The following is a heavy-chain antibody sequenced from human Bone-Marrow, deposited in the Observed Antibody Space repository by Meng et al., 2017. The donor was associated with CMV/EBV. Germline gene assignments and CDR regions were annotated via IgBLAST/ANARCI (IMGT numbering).Heavy chain of an antibody. D-gene: IGHD4-23*01. J-gene: IGHJ6*02. V-gene: IGHV3-74*01. CDR1: GFTFTTYW. Sequence: GESLKISCAASGFTFTTYWMHWVRQAPGKGLVWVSRINGDGTSTIYADSVKDRFTVSRDNAKNTLYLQMNSLRVEDTAVYYCARKLPGQNGMDVWGQGTTVTVSS. CDR2: INGDGTST. CDR3: ARKLPGQNGMDV.